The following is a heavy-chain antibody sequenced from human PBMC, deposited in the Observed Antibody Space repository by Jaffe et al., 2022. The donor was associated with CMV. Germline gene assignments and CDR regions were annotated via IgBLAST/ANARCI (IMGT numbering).Heavy chain of an antibody. D-gene: IGHD1-1*01. Sequence: EVQLVESGGGLVQPGGSLRLSCAASGFTFRIYAMTWVRQPPGKGLEWVSGITGSGDNTYYADSVKGRFTISRDNSKNTLYLHMNSLRAEDTAIYYCAKDKGNPSWIDDSWGQGTLVTVSS. CDR2: ITGSGDNT. CDR3: AKDKGNPSWIDDS. J-gene: IGHJ5*01. CDR1: GFTFRIYA. V-gene: IGHV3-23*04.